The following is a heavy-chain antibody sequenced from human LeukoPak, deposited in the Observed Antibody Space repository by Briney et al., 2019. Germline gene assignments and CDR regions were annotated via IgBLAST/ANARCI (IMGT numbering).Heavy chain of an antibody. CDR1: GGSISSYY. CDR3: ARQALWFFDH. V-gene: IGHV4-59*08. Sequence: SETLSLTCTVSGGSISSYYWTWIRQPPGKGLEWIGHIYYTGSTSYNPSLKSRVTIAVDTSKNQVSLKLSYVNAADTAVYYCARQALWFFDHWGQGTLVTVSS. CDR2: IYYTGST. D-gene: IGHD2-21*01. J-gene: IGHJ4*02.